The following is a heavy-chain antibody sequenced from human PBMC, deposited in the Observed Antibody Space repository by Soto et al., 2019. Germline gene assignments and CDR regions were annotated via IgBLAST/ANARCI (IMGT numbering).Heavy chain of an antibody. CDR3: ARIPRYSFPTSDPLDN. Sequence: SVNVSCKSSGGTFNTYTFSWVRQAPGQGLEWMGSIIPIFGTTHYAQSFQGRLSITADQSSTTTYMELRSLTSHDTALYYCARIPRYSFPTSDPLDNWGQGTLVTVSS. V-gene: IGHV1-69*13. CDR2: IIPIFGTT. J-gene: IGHJ1*01. D-gene: IGHD1-26*01. CDR1: GGTFNTYT.